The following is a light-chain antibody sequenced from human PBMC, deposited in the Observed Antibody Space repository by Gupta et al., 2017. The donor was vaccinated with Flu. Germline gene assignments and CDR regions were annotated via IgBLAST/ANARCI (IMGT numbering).Light chain of an antibody. V-gene: IGKV1-5*03. CDR3: QQYNSYSPRT. J-gene: IGKJ1*01. Sequence: DIQMNQTPSTLSASVGDRVTITCRASQSISSWLAWYQQKPGKAPKLLIYKASSLESGVPSRFSGSGSGTEITLTISSLQPDDFATYYCQQYNSYSPRTFGQGTKVEIK. CDR2: KAS. CDR1: QSISSW.